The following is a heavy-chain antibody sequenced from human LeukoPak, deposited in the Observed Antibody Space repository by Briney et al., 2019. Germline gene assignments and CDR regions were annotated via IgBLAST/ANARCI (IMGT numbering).Heavy chain of an antibody. D-gene: IGHD2-21*02. CDR3: VKWGLQAEMTD. Sequence: QSGGSLRLSCEASGFSFSSYWMAWVRQAPGKGLEWVANINPDGHDTWYVESVEGRFTITRDNAKKSVFLQMNSLRADETAVYYCVKWGLQAEMTDWGQGTLVIVSS. CDR1: GFSFSSYW. V-gene: IGHV3-7*01. J-gene: IGHJ4*02. CDR2: INPDGHDT.